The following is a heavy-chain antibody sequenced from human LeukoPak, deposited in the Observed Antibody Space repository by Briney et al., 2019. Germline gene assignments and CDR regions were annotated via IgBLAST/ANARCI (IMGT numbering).Heavy chain of an antibody. V-gene: IGHV4-30-2*01. CDR1: GGSISSGGYS. Sequence: SETLSLTCAVSGGSISSGGYSWSWIRQPPGKGLEWIGYIYHSGSTYYNPSLKSRVIISVDGSKNQVSLKLSSVTAADTAVYYCARDTHSYGYSSFDYWGQGTLVTVSS. D-gene: IGHD5-18*01. J-gene: IGHJ4*02. CDR2: IYHSGST. CDR3: ARDTHSYGYSSFDY.